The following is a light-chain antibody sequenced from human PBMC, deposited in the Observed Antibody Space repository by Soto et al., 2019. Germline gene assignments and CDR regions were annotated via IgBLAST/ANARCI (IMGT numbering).Light chain of an antibody. CDR2: DAS. CDR3: LQYGSSPLT. CDR1: QSVSNRH. Sequence: EIVLTQSPGTLSLSPGERATLACRASQSVSNRHLAWFQQKPGQAPRLLIFDASSKATGIPDRFSGSGSGTDFTLTISRLEPEDFAVYYCLQYGSSPLTFGGGTQVDIK. V-gene: IGKV3-20*01. J-gene: IGKJ4*01.